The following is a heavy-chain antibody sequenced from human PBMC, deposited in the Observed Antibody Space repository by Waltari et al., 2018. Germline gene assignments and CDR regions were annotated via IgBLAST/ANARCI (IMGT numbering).Heavy chain of an antibody. CDR3: AKYDGYNHYYFDF. D-gene: IGHD5-12*01. V-gene: IGHV3-11*04. J-gene: IGHJ4*02. CDR2: IPSSGSTD. Sequence: QVQLVESGGGLVKPGGSLRLSCAASGFTFSDYYMSWIRQAPGKGLEWGSYIPSSGSTDYYADSVKGRFTISRDNTKNSLYLQMNSLRAEDTAVYYCAKYDGYNHYYFDFWGQGTLVTVSS. CDR1: GFTFSDYY.